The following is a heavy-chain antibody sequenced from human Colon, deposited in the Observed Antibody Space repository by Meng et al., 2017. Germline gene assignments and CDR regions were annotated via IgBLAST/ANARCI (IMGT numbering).Heavy chain of an antibody. V-gene: IGHV3-74*01. D-gene: IGHD3-3*01. J-gene: IGHJ4*02. CDR2: INPDGTTT. CDR1: GFTFSSYW. Sequence: VQLVGCGGGFVQPGGSLRLSCAASGFTFSSYWMHWVRQVPGKGLVWVSRINPDGTTTAYADSVKDRFAISRDNTKNTLYLHMNSLRAEDTAVYYCATYYTPDYWGQGTLVTVSS. CDR3: ATYYTPDY.